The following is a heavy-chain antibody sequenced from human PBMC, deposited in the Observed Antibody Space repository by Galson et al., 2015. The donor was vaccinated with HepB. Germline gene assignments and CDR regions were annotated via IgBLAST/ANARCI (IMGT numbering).Heavy chain of an antibody. CDR2: IIPMFDKA. CDR3: ASALVRGAAAGFDL. V-gene: IGHV1-69*06. Sequence: SVKVSCKASGDTFNNYGFTWVRQAPGQGLEWMGGIIPMFDKANYAQKFQGRVTIIADKPTNTAFMELSSLRSEDTAVYYCASALVRGAAAGFDLWGQGTLVTVSS. D-gene: IGHD6-13*01. CDR1: GDTFNNYG. J-gene: IGHJ4*02.